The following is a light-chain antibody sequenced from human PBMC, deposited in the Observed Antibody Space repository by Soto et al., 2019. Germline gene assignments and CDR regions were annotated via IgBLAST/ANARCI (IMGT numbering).Light chain of an antibody. CDR2: EVR. J-gene: IGLJ2*01. Sequence: QSALTQPASVSGSPGQSITISCTGTSSDVGGYNYVSWYQQHPGKAPKLMIYEVRNRPSGVSNRFSGSKSGNTASLTISGLQAEDEADYYCSSYTSINTLVFGGGTKLTVL. CDR1: SSDVGGYNY. V-gene: IGLV2-14*01. CDR3: SSYTSINTLV.